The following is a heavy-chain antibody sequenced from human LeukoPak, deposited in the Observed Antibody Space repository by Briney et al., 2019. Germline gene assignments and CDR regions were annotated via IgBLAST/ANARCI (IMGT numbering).Heavy chain of an antibody. D-gene: IGHD3-16*02. CDR3: ARDIELST. CDR1: GFTFRDSA. J-gene: IGHJ3*01. CDR2: ISFSGDNT. V-gene: IGHV3-23*01. Sequence: GRSLRLSCAASGFTFRDSAMSCVRQAPGKGLEWVSLISFSGDNTYYTDSVKGRFTISRDNSKDTLYLQMNSLRAEDTAIYYCARDIELSTWGLGTMVTVSS.